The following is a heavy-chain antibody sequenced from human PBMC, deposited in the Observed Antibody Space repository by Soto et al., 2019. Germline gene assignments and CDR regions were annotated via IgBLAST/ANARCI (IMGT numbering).Heavy chain of an antibody. V-gene: IGHV1-18*01. J-gene: IGHJ6*02. D-gene: IGHD3-3*01. CDR2: ISAYNVDT. Sequence: GASVKVSCKSSGYRFETYAMSWVRQAPGQGLEWMGWISAYNVDTYYAQKFQDRVTMTTDTSTGTAYMELRSLRSDDTAVYYCARGHGVIIGAMDVWGQGTTVTVSS. CDR3: ARGHGVIIGAMDV. CDR1: GYRFETYA.